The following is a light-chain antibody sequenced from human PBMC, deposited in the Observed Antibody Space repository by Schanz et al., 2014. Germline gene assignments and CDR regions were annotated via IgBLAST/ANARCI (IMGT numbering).Light chain of an antibody. Sequence: QSALTQPPSVSGSPGQSVTISCTGTTSDVGTYNRVSWYQQPPDTAPKLIIYEVTNRPSGVSNRFSGSKSGNTASLTISGLQAEDEADYYCSSYTTNSAPGVVFGGGTKLTVL. V-gene: IGLV2-18*02. CDR2: EVT. CDR3: SSYTTNSAPGVV. CDR1: TSDVGTYNR. J-gene: IGLJ2*01.